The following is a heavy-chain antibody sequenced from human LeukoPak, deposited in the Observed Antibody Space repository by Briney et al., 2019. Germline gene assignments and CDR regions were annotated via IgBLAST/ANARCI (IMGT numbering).Heavy chain of an antibody. V-gene: IGHV3-11*01. J-gene: IGHJ3*02. CDR1: GFIFSDYY. CDR2: ISNSGTMI. Sequence: GGPLRLSCAASGFIFSDYYMSWIRQAPGKGLEWVSYISNSGTMIYYRDSVKGRFTVSRDNAKNSLYLQMNSLRAEDTAVYYCARMYSSSWYNAFDIWGQGTMVTVSS. D-gene: IGHD6-13*01. CDR3: ARMYSSSWYNAFDI.